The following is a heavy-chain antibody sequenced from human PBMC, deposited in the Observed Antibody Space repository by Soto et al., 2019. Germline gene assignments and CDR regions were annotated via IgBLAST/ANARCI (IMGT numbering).Heavy chain of an antibody. CDR2: ISYDGSNK. CDR3: ARPGGYSSSWYPTLFDY. J-gene: IGHJ4*02. D-gene: IGHD6-13*01. V-gene: IGHV3-30-3*01. CDR1: GFTFSSYA. Sequence: QVQLVESGGGVVQPGRPLRLSCAASGFTFSSYAMHWVRQAPGKGLEWVAVISYDGSNKYYADSVKGRFTISRDNSKNTLYLQMNSLRAEDTAVYYCARPGGYSSSWYPTLFDYWGQGTLVTVSS.